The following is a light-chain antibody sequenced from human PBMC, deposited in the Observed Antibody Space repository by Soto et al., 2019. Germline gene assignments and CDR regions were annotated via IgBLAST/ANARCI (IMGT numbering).Light chain of an antibody. CDR3: QQYNNWPPWT. V-gene: IGKV3-15*01. CDR2: GAS. J-gene: IGKJ1*01. Sequence: EIVMTQSPATLSVSPGERATLSCRASQSVSSNLAWYQQKPGQAPRLLIYGASTRATGIPARFSGSGSGTEFTLTISSRPSEDFAVYYCQQYNNWPPWTFGQGTKVEIK. CDR1: QSVSSN.